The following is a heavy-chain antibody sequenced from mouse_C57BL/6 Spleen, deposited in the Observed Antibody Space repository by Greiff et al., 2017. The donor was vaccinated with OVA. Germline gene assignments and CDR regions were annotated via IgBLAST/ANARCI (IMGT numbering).Heavy chain of an antibody. D-gene: IGHD1-1*01. Sequence: EVQLQESGPELVKPGASVKISCKASGYTFTDYYMNWVKQSHGKSLEWIGDINPNNGGTSYNQKFKGKATLTVDKSSSTAYMELRSLTSEDSAVYYCARGGTVVATPSFDYWGQGTTLTVSS. CDR3: ARGGTVVATPSFDY. CDR1: GYTFTDYY. CDR2: INPNNGGT. J-gene: IGHJ2*01. V-gene: IGHV1-26*01.